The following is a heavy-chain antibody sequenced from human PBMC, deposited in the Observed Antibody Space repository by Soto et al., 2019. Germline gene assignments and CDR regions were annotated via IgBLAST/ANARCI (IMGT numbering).Heavy chain of an antibody. CDR2: INTYNGNT. CDR1: GYTFTSNG. Sequence: QVQLVPSGAEANKPGAAVKLSCKTPGYTFTSNGIIWVPPASAQGLAWMGWINTYNGNTNYAQKLQGRVTRTTDQATNPAYMELRSLRSDDTAVYCCARDRSNYFDYWGQGTGVTVCS. CDR3: ARDRSNYFDY. J-gene: IGHJ4*02. V-gene: IGHV1-18*01.